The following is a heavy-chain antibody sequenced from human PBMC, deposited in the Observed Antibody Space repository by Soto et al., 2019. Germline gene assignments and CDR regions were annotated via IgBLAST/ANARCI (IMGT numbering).Heavy chain of an antibody. V-gene: IGHV3-21*01. CDR1: GFTFSSAS. Sequence: GGSLRLSCAASGFTFSSASMNWVRQTPGKGLEWVSSISGTSDYIDYADSVKGRFTISRDNAENSLYLQMNSLRAEDTAVYYCARSLGSKNAFDIWGPGTKVTVSS. D-gene: IGHD3-16*01. CDR3: ARSLGSKNAFDI. CDR2: ISGTSDYI. J-gene: IGHJ3*02.